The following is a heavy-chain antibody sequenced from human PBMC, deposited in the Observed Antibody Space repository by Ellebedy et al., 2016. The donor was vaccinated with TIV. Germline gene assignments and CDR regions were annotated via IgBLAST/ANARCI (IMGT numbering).Heavy chain of an antibody. V-gene: IGHV2-70*04. D-gene: IGHD3-22*01. CDR1: GFSLSTSGVR. CDR2: IDWDDDE. CDR3: ARGSGLGAFDI. J-gene: IGHJ3*02. Sequence: SGLTLVKPTQTLTLTCTFSGFSLSTSGVRVSWIRQPPGKALEWLARIDWDDDEFYSTSLKTRLTISKDTSKNQVVLTMTNMDPVDTATYYCARGSGLGAFDIWGQGTLVTVPS.